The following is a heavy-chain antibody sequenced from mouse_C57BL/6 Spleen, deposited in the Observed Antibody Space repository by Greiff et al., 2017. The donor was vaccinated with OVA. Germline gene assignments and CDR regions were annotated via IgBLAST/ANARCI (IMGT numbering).Heavy chain of an antibody. CDR2: ISYSGST. Sequence: VQLKESGPGLAKPSQTLSLPCFVTGYSITSDYWTWIRKFPGNKLEYMGYISYSGSTYYNPSLKSRITITRDTSKNQYYLQLNSVTTEDTATYYCASAYDYDGAMDYWGQGTSVTVSS. J-gene: IGHJ4*01. CDR3: ASAYDYDGAMDY. CDR1: GYSITSDY. D-gene: IGHD2-4*01. V-gene: IGHV3-8*01.